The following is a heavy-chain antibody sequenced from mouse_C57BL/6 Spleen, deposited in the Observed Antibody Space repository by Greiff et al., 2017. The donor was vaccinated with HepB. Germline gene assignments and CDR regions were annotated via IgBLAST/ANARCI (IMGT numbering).Heavy chain of an antibody. CDR3: ARRGYYDYDNAMDY. J-gene: IGHJ4*01. D-gene: IGHD2-4*01. Sequence: QVQLQQSGAELVRPGASVKLSCKASGYTFTDYYINWVKQRPGQGLEWIARIYPGSGNTYYNEKFKGKATLTAEKSSSTAYMQLSSLTSEDSAVYFCARRGYYDYDNAMDYWGQRTSVTVSS. CDR1: GYTFTDYY. V-gene: IGHV1-76*01. CDR2: IYPGSGNT.